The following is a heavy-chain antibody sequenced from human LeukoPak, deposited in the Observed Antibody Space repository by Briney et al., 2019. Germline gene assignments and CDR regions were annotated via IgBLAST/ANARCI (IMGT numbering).Heavy chain of an antibody. CDR1: GGTFSSYA. V-gene: IGHV1-69*13. CDR2: IIPIFGTA. Sequence: SVKVSCKASGGTFSSYAISWVRQAPGQGLEWMGGIIPIFGTANYAQKFQGRVTITADESTSTAYMELSSLRFEDTAVCYCARDKWDNGYYYYYGMDVWGQGTTVTVSS. J-gene: IGHJ6*02. D-gene: IGHD1/OR15-1a*01. CDR3: ARDKWDNGYYYYYGMDV.